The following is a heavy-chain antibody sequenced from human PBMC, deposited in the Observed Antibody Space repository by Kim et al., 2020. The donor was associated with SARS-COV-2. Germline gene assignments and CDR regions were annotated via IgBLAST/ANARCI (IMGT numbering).Heavy chain of an antibody. J-gene: IGHJ6*01. CDR1: GGSISSYY. CDR3: ARSRTLGYSYDHYYYYAM. Sequence: SETLSLTCTVSGGSISSYYWSWIRQPPGKGLEWIGHIYYSGSTNYNPSLKSRVTISVDTSKNQISLKLSSVTAADTAVDYCARSRTLGYSYDHYYYYAM. V-gene: IGHV4-59*08. D-gene: IGHD5-18*01. CDR2: IYYSGST.